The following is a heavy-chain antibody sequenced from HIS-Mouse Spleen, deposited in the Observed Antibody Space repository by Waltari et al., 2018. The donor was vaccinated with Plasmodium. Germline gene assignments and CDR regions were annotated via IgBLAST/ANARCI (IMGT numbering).Heavy chain of an antibody. CDR1: GFTFSSYG. V-gene: IGHV3-30*18. Sequence: QVKLVESGGGVVQPGRSLRLSCAAAGFTFSSYGMLWVRQAPGKGLEWVAVISYDGSNKYYADSVKGRFTISRDNSKNTLYLQMNSLRAEDTAVYYCAKAQGVINFDYWGQGTLVTVSS. CDR3: AKAQGVINFDY. J-gene: IGHJ4*02. D-gene: IGHD3-16*01. CDR2: ISYDGSNK.